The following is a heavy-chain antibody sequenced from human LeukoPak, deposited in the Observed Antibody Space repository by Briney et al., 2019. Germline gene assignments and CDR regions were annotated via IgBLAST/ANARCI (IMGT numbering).Heavy chain of an antibody. CDR1: GFTFSSYS. CDR3: ATCYGGNSYFDY. J-gene: IGHJ4*02. CDR2: IRYDGSNK. D-gene: IGHD4-23*01. Sequence: PGGSLRLSCAASGFTFSSYSMNWVRQAPGKGLEWVAFIRYDGSNKYYADSVKGRFTISRDNSKNTLYLQMNSLRAEDTAVYYCATCYGGNSYFDYWGQGTLVTVSS. V-gene: IGHV3-30*02.